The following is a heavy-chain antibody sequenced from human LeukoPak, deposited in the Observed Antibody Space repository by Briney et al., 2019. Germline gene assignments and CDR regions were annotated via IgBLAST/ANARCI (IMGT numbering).Heavy chain of an antibody. CDR1: GFTFSSYA. J-gene: IGHJ1*01. V-gene: IGHV3-23*01. D-gene: IGHD3-10*01. CDR2: IGGSGGST. CDR3: AKQGYYYGSGSPQY. Sequence: GGSLRVSCAAPGFTFSSYAMSLVRPAPRKGLEWGSAIGGSGGSTYYADSVKGRFTISRDNSKKTLYLQMNSLRAEDRAVYYCAKQGYYYGSGSPQYWGQGTLVTVSS.